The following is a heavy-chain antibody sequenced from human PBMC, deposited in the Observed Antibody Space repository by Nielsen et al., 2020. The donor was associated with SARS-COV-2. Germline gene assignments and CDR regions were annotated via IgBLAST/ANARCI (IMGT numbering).Heavy chain of an antibody. V-gene: IGHV1-58*01. CDR1: GFTFTSSA. CDR2: IVVGSGNT. Sequence: SVKVSCKASGFTFTSSAVQWVRQARGQRLEWIGWIVVGSGNTNYAQKFQGRVTITADKSTSTAYMELSSLRSEDTAVYYCASEHLDCSGGSCYSDYWGQGTLVTVSS. D-gene: IGHD2-15*01. CDR3: ASEHLDCSGGSCYSDY. J-gene: IGHJ4*02.